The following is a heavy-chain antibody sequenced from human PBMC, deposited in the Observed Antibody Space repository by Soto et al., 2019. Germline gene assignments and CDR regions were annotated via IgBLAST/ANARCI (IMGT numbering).Heavy chain of an antibody. CDR1: GGTFSSYG. D-gene: IGHD6-6*01. Sequence: ASVKVSCKASGGTFSSYGISWVRQAPGQGLEWMGWISAYNGNTNYAQKLQGRVTMTTDTSTSTAYMELRSLRSDDTAVYYCARDFRSSSYNNWFDPWGQGTLVTVPQ. J-gene: IGHJ5*02. V-gene: IGHV1-18*01. CDR3: ARDFRSSSYNNWFDP. CDR2: ISAYNGNT.